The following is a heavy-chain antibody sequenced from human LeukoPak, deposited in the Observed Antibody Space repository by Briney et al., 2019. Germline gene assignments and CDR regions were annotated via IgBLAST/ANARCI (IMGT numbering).Heavy chain of an antibody. Sequence: GSLRLSCSDSGFTVSSNYMSWVRQAPGKGLEWVSVIYSGGSTYYADSVKGRFTISRDNSKNTLYLQMNSLRAEDTAVYYCAIAAAGTNYYFDYWGQGTLVTVSS. J-gene: IGHJ4*02. CDR2: IYSGGST. CDR3: AIAAAGTNYYFDY. V-gene: IGHV3-66*01. CDR1: GFTVSSNY. D-gene: IGHD6-13*01.